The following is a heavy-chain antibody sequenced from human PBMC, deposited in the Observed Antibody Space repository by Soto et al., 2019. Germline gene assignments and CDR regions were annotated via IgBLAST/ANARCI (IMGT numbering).Heavy chain of an antibody. J-gene: IGHJ4*02. Sequence: GASVKVSCKASCYTFTSYGISWVRQAPGQGVEWMGWISAYNGNTNYAQKLQGRVTMTTDTSTSTAYMELRSLRSDDTAVYYCARDQYYDFWSGYYTWVDYWGQGTLVTVSS. V-gene: IGHV1-18*01. CDR2: ISAYNGNT. CDR3: ARDQYYDFWSGYYTWVDY. D-gene: IGHD3-3*01. CDR1: CYTFTSYG.